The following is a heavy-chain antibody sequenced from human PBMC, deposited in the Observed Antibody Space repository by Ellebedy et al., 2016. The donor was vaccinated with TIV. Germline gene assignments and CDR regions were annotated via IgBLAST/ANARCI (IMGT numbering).Heavy chain of an antibody. CDR1: GFTFSYFT. V-gene: IGHV3-21*05. Sequence: GESLKISCAASGFTFSYFTMNWVRQAPGKGLAWVSYITADAIYYADSVRSRFTISRDNATNSLDLQRDSLRVEDTAVYYCARGGGCTGGTSYYPDRWGQGTLVTVSP. CDR3: ARGGGCTGGTSYYPDR. CDR2: ITADAI. D-gene: IGHD2-8*02. J-gene: IGHJ5*02.